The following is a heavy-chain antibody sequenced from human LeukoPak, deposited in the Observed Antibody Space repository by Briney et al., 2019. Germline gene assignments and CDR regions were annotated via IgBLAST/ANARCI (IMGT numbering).Heavy chain of an antibody. V-gene: IGHV4-34*01. CDR2: ISYSGST. CDR3: ARGGNYWPQWWFDP. D-gene: IGHD1-26*01. Sequence: PSETPSLTCAVYGGSFSGYYWGWIRQPPGKGLEWVGSISYSGSTYYNPSLKSRVTISVDTSKSQFSLKLSSVTAADTAVYYCARGGNYWPQWWFDPWGRGTLVSVSS. CDR1: GGSFSGYY. J-gene: IGHJ5*02.